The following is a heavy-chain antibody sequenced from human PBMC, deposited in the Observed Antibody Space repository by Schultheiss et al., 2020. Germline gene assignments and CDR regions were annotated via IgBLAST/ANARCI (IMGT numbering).Heavy chain of an antibody. CDR2: IWYDGSDK. CDR1: GFAFSSFG. CDR3: ARYQALGDYGLPYWYFDL. J-gene: IGHJ2*01. Sequence: GGSLRLSCAASGFAFSSFGMHWVRQAPGKGLEWVALIWYDGSDKNYADSVKGRFTISRDNSMNTLDLQMNSLRAEDTAVYYCARYQALGDYGLPYWYFDLWGRGTLVTVSS. V-gene: IGHV3-33*01. D-gene: IGHD4-17*01.